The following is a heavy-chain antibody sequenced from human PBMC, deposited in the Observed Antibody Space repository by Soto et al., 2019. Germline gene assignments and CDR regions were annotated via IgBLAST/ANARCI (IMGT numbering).Heavy chain of an antibody. CDR3: ARDWGPYWFDS. V-gene: IGHV4-30-2*01. D-gene: IGHD3-16*01. CDR2: IYHSGST. Sequence: SETLSLTCAVSGGSISSGGYSWSWIRQPPGKGLEWIGYIYHSGSTYYNPSLKSRVTISVDRSKNQFSLTMNSVSASDTAVYYCARDWGPYWFDSWGQGILVTVSS. J-gene: IGHJ5*01. CDR1: GGSISSGGYS.